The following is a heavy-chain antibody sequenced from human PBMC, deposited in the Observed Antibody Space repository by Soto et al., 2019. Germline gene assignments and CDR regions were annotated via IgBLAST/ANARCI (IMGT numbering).Heavy chain of an antibody. Sequence: TSETLSLTCTVSGGSISSYYWSWIRQPPGKGLEWIGYIYYSGSTNYNPSLKSRVTISVDTSKNQFSLKLSSVTAADTAFYYCATLYMVRGVRTFDYWGQGTLVTVSS. CDR2: IYYSGST. CDR1: GGSISSYY. D-gene: IGHD3-10*01. V-gene: IGHV4-59*12. J-gene: IGHJ4*02. CDR3: ATLYMVRGVRTFDY.